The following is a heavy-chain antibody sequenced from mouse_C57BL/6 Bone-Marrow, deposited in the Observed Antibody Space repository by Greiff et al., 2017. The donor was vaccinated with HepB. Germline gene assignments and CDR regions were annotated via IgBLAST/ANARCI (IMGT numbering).Heavy chain of an antibody. D-gene: IGHD1-1*01. V-gene: IGHV5-16*01. J-gene: IGHJ2*01. CDR3: ARGPHYGSSYRNYFDY. CDR1: GFTFSDYY. Sequence: EVKLVESEGGLVQPGSSMKLSCTASGFTFSDYYMAWVRQVPEKGLEWVANINYDGSSTYYLDSLKSRFIISRDNAKNILYLQMSSLKSEDTATYYCARGPHYGSSYRNYFDYWGQGTTLTVSS. CDR2: INYDGSST.